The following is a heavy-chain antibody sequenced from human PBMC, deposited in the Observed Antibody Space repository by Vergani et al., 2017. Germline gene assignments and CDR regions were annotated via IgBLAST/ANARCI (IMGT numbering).Heavy chain of an antibody. D-gene: IGHD6-13*01. V-gene: IGHV1-69*05. CDR2: IIPIFGTA. Sequence: QVQLVQSGAEVKKPGSSVKVSCKASGGTFSSYAISWVRQAPGQGLEWMGGIIPIFGTANYAQKFQGRVTITTDESTSTAYMELSSLRSEDTAVYYWARRIAAAGTFVILAYYRDFWGKGTTVTVSS. CDR3: ARRIAAAGTFVILAYYRDF. CDR1: GGTFSSYA. J-gene: IGHJ6*03.